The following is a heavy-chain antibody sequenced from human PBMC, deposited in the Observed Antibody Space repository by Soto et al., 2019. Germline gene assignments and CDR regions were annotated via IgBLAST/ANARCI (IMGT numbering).Heavy chain of an antibody. CDR1: GGSVNGYY. V-gene: IGHV4-34*01. D-gene: IGHD3-3*01. CDR2: INHTGGT. CDR3: ATRITVFGLLIPPFDP. Sequence: PSETLSLTCAVYGGSVNGYYLSWIRQPPGKGLEWIGEINHTGGTHYNPSLKSRVTMSVDTSKNQFSLRLSSVTAADTAIYYCATRITVFGLLIPPFDPWGQGTQVTVSS. J-gene: IGHJ5*02.